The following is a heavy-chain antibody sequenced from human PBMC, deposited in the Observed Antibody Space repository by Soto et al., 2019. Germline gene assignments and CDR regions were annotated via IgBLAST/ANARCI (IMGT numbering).Heavy chain of an antibody. V-gene: IGHV3-7*04. CDR3: ARRSSSWYGYEYAFDI. CDR1: GFTFSSYW. CDR2: IKQDGSEK. Sequence: GGSLRLSCAASGFTFSSYWMSWVRQAPGKGLGWVANIKQDGSEKYYVDSVKGRFTISRDNAKNSLYLQMNSLRAEDTAVYYCARRSSSWYGYEYAFDIWGQGTMVTVSS. J-gene: IGHJ3*02. D-gene: IGHD6-13*01.